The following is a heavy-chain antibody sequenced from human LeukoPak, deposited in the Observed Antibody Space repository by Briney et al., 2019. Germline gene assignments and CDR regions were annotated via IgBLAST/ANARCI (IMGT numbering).Heavy chain of an antibody. J-gene: IGHJ4*02. V-gene: IGHV3-53*01. CDR1: GFTVSTNY. D-gene: IGHD3-22*01. CDR3: ARDPRYYDSGVVDY. Sequence: GGSLRLSCAASGFTVSTNYINWVRQAPGQGLEWVSVISSGGTTYYADSVKGRFTVSRDNSKNTVYLQMNSLRAEDTALYYCARDPRYYDSGVVDYWGQGTLVTVSS. CDR2: ISSGGTT.